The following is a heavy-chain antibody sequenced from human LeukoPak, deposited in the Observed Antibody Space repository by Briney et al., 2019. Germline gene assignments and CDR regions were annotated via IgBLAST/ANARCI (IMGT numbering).Heavy chain of an antibody. J-gene: IGHJ4*02. V-gene: IGHV4-61*02. CDR1: GGSISSSNYF. D-gene: IGHD6-19*01. Sequence: SQTLSLTCTVSGGSISSSNYFWSWIRQPAGKGLEWIGRIYSSGSTNYDPSLKSLVTKSVDTSKNQFSLKLNSVTAADTAVYYCAREFSSGWIFYFDHWGQGALVTVSS. CDR2: IYSSGST. CDR3: AREFSSGWIFYFDH.